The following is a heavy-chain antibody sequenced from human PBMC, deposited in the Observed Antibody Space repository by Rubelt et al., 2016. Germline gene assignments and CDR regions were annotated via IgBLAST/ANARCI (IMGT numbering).Heavy chain of an antibody. CDR1: GFTFSSYA. CDR3: ARPWGY. CDR2: ISYDGSHK. V-gene: IGHV3-30*04. J-gene: IGHJ4*02. D-gene: IGHD7-27*01. Sequence: VQLVDSGGGVVQPGRSLRLSCEASGFTFSSYAMHWVRQAPGKGLEWVAVISYDGSHKYYADSVKGRFTLSRDNSKNTLYLQMNSLRTEDTAVYYCARPWGYWGQGTLVTVSS.